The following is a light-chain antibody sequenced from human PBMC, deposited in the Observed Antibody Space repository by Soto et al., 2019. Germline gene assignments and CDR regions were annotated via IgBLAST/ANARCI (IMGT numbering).Light chain of an antibody. Sequence: DSQMTQSPSSLSASVGDRVTITCRASQGISTYLAWYQQKPGKVPKLLIYAASTLQSGVPSRFSGSGSGTDFTLTSISLQPEDVATYYCQKYNSAPPPFGPGTKVDIK. J-gene: IGKJ3*01. CDR2: AAS. CDR3: QKYNSAPPP. CDR1: QGISTY. V-gene: IGKV1-27*01.